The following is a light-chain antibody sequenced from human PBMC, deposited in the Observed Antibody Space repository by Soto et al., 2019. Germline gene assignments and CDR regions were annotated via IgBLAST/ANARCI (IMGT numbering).Light chain of an antibody. CDR2: KAS. V-gene: IGKV1-5*03. CDR1: QSISSW. J-gene: IGKJ1*01. CDR3: QQYNSYPT. Sequence: DNQMTQSPSTLSASVGDRVTITCRASQSISSWLAWYQEKPGKAPKLLIYKASSLESGVPSRFSGSGSGTEFTLTISSLQPDDFATYYCQQYNSYPTFGQGTKVEIK.